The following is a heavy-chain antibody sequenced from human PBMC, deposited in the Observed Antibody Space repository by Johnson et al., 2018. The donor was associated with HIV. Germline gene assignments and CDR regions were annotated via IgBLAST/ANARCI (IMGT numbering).Heavy chain of an antibody. V-gene: IGHV3-53*01. CDR3: ARARARVTFDI. Sequence: VQLVESGGGLVQPGGSLRLSCAASGFTVSSNYMSWVRQAPGKGLEWVSVIYSGGSTYYADSVKGRFTISRDNSKNTLYLHMNSLRAEDTAVYYCARARARVTFDIWGQGTMVTVSS. CDR2: IYSGGST. J-gene: IGHJ3*02. D-gene: IGHD2-21*01. CDR1: GFTVSSNY.